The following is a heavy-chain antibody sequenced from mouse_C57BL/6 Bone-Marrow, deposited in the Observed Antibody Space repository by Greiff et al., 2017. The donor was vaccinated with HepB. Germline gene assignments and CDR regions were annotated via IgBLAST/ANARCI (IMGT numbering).Heavy chain of an antibody. CDR3: ARHKLKGYAMDY. CDR2: ISSGGSYT. J-gene: IGHJ4*01. CDR1: GFTFSSYG. V-gene: IGHV5-6*01. Sequence: EVQRVESGGDLVKPGGSLKLSCAASGFTFSSYGMSWVRQTPDKRLEWVATISSGGSYTYYPDSVKGRFTISRDNAKNTLYLQMSSLKSEDTAMYYCARHKLKGYAMDYWGQGTSVTVSS. D-gene: IGHD1-3*01.